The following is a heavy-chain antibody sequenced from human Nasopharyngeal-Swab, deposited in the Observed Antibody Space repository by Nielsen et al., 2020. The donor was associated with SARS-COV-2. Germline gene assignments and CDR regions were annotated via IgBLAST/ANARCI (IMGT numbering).Heavy chain of an antibody. CDR2: ISGSGGST. D-gene: IGHD2-2*01. V-gene: IGHV3-23*01. Sequence: VRQAPGKGLEWVSGISGSGGSTSYADSVKGRFTISRDNSKNTLYVQMNGLRAEDTAVYYCAKGGYCSSTSCKDFFDYWGQGTLVTVSS. J-gene: IGHJ4*02. CDR3: AKGGYCSSTSCKDFFDY.